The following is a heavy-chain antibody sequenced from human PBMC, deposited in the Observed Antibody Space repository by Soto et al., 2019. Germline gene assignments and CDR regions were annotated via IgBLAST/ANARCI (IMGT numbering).Heavy chain of an antibody. CDR3: ARLGYCGGDCYSGVAGYYYYYYGMDV. V-gene: IGHV5-51*01. Sequence: PGGSLKISCNGSGYSFTSYWIGWVRQMPWKGLEWMGIIYPGDSDTRYSPSFQGQVTISADKSISTAYLQWSSLKASDTAMYYCARLGYCGGDCYSGVAGYYYYYYGMDVWGQGTTVTVSS. D-gene: IGHD2-21*02. J-gene: IGHJ6*02. CDR1: GYSFTSYW. CDR2: IYPGDSDT.